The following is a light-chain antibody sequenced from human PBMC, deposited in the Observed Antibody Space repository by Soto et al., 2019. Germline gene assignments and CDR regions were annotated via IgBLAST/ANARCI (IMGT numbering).Light chain of an antibody. CDR2: MNN. CDR1: KSNIGSSI. Sequence: QSVLTQSPSLSGTPGQTVTISCFGGKSNIGSSIVHWYQQFPGTAPKHIIYMNNQRPSGVPDRFSASKSGTSASLVISGLRSEDEADYYSVAWDDDLRARVFGGGTKLTVL. V-gene: IGLV1-47*01. J-gene: IGLJ3*02. CDR3: VAWDDDLRARV.